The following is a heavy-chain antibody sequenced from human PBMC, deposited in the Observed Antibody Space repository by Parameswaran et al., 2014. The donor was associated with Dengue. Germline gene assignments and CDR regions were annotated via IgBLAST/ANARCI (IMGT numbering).Heavy chain of an antibody. CDR2: ISYDGSNK. J-gene: IGHJ6*02. Sequence: WIRQPPGKGLEWVAVISYDGSNKYYADSVKGRFTISRDNSKNTLYLQMNSLRAEDTAVYYCARISHIAAGGLTGYYYYGMDVWGQGTTVTVSS. D-gene: IGHD6-25*01. CDR3: ARISHIAAGGLTGYYYYGMDV. V-gene: IGHV3-30*03.